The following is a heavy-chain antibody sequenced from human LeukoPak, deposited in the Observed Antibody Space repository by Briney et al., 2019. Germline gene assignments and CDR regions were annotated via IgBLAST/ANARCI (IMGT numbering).Heavy chain of an antibody. J-gene: IGHJ3*02. D-gene: IGHD5-24*01. V-gene: IGHV3-30*02. CDR2: IRFDGSEN. CDR3: ARASIRNAFNI. Sequence: GGSLRLSCAASTFTFTRDGMHWVRQAPGKGLEWVSFIRFDGSENCNADSVKGRFTISRDNSKNRLFLQMNNLRVEDTAVYFCARASIRNAFNIWGQGTIVTVSS. CDR1: TFTFTRDG.